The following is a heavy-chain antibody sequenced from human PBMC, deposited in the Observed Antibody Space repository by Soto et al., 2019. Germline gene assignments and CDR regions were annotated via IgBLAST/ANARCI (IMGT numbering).Heavy chain of an antibody. D-gene: IGHD2-2*01. CDR1: GFTFSSYS. J-gene: IGHJ3*02. V-gene: IGHV3-21*01. CDR3: ARDEGCSSTSCHYLDAFDI. CDR2: ISSSSSYI. Sequence: GGSLRLSCAASGFTFSSYSMNWVRQAPGKGLEWVSSISSSSSYIYYADSVKGRFTISRDNAKNSLYLQMNSLRAEDTAVYYCARDEGCSSTSCHYLDAFDIWGQGTMVTVSS.